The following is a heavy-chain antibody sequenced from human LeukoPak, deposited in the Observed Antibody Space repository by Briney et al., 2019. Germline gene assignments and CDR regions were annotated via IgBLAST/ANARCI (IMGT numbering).Heavy chain of an antibody. D-gene: IGHD6-13*01. CDR1: GYTFTCYY. Sequence: ASVKVSCKASGYTFTCYYMHWVRQAPGQGLEWMGWINPNSGGTNYAQKFQGRVTMTRDTSISTAYMELSRLRSDDTAVYYCARVLDSSSWYRYYFDYWGQGTLVTVSS. J-gene: IGHJ4*02. CDR2: INPNSGGT. CDR3: ARVLDSSSWYRYYFDY. V-gene: IGHV1-2*02.